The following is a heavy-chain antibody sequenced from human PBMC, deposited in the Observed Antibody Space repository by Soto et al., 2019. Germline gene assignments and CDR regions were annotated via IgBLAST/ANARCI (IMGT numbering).Heavy chain of an antibody. CDR1: GFTFSDYY. Sequence: LRLSCTASGFTFSDYYMSWIRRAPGKGLEWLAYISGSGSTTYYTDSVKGRFAISRDNARASLYLQINSLRVEDSAVYYCARSSLTYFEFWGQGTLVTVSS. CDR3: ARSSLTYFEF. CDR2: ISGSGSTT. V-gene: IGHV3-11*01. J-gene: IGHJ4*02.